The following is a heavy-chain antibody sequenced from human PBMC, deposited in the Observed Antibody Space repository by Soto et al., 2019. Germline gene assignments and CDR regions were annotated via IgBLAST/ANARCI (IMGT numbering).Heavy chain of an antibody. CDR1: GFTVSSHY. CDR3: SMYYVYCSGGSCYGGPMDV. J-gene: IGHJ6*03. D-gene: IGHD2-15*01. CDR2: IQSGGST. Sequence: EVQLVESGGDLVQPGGSLRLSCAASGFTVSSHYMNWVRQAPGKGLEWVSLIQSGGSTFYADSVKGRFTISRDNSKNTLSLQMNSLRVEDTAMYYCSMYYVYCSGGSCYGGPMDVWGRGTTVTVSS. V-gene: IGHV3-66*01.